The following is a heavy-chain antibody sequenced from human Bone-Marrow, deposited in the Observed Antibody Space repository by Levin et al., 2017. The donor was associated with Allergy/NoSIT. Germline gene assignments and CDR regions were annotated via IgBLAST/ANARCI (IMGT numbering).Heavy chain of an antibody. J-gene: IGHJ4*02. CDR3: AIIRRGNY. CDR2: ISNNGDSI. V-gene: IGHV3-21*01. Sequence: GESLKISCAGFGFTFSSYSMNWVRQAPGKGLEWVSSISNNGDSIFYADSVKGRFTISRDNTRSSLYLQMNSLRAEDTALYYCAIIRRGNYWGQGTPGTVSS. CDR1: GFTFSSYS. D-gene: IGHD3-16*01.